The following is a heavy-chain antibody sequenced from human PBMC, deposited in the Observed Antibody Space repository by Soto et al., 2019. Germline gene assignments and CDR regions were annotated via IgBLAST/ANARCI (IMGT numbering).Heavy chain of an antibody. D-gene: IGHD3-16*01. J-gene: IGHJ6*03. CDR2: IIPMVGTP. CDR3: ATDGGSTSSSAYNYFMDV. Sequence: QAQLVQSGAEVKRPGSSVKVSCKASGDTFSSYSISWVRQAPGQGLEWMGRIIPMVGTPNYAQKFQGRVTFSADKSTSTAYMVLNSLISDDTAVYYCATDGGSTSSSAYNYFMDVWGKGTRSPSP. CDR1: GDTFSSYS. V-gene: IGHV1-69*08.